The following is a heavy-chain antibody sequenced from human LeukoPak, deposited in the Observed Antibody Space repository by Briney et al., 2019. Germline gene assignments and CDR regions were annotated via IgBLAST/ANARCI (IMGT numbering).Heavy chain of an antibody. D-gene: IGHD2-15*01. V-gene: IGHV3-7*01. J-gene: IGHJ6*03. CDR2: IKQDGSEK. CDR1: GFTFSSYW. CDR3: AKRFRYCSGGSCYTGTGANYYYYYMDV. Sequence: GGSLRLSCAASGFTFSSYWISWVRQAPGKGLEWVANIKQDGSEKYYVDSVKGRFTISRDNAKNSLYLQMNSLRAEDTAVYYCAKRFRYCSGGSCYTGTGANYYYYYMDVWGKGTTVTVSS.